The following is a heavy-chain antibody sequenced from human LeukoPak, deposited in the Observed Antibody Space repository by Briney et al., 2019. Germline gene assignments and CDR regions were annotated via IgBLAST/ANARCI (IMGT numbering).Heavy chain of an antibody. CDR2: IYYSGST. V-gene: IGHV4-30-4*08. D-gene: IGHD4-23*01. J-gene: IGHJ6*03. Sequence: TSETLSLTCTVSGGSISSGDYYWSWIRQPPGKGLEWIGYIYYSGSTYYNPSLKSRVTISVDTSKNQFSLKLSSVTAADTAVYYCARVNYDYNYYMDVWGKGTTVTVSS. CDR3: ARVNYDYNYYMDV. CDR1: GGSISSGDYY.